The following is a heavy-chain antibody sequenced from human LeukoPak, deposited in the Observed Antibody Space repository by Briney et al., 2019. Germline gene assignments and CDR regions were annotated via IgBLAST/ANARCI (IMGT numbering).Heavy chain of an antibody. D-gene: IGHD4-11*01. Sequence: GGSLRLSCAASGFTFSTYWMSWVRQAPGKGLEWVANIKQDGSERRYADSVKGRFTISRDNAKNSPYLEMNSLRAEDAAVYYCARAPASNLFRCMDVWGKGTTVTVSS. J-gene: IGHJ6*03. CDR3: ARAPASNLFRCMDV. CDR1: GFTFSTYW. CDR2: IKQDGSER. V-gene: IGHV3-7*01.